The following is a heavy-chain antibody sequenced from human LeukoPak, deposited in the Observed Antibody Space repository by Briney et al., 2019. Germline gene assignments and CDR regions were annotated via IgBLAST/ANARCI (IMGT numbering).Heavy chain of an antibody. Sequence: AGGSLRLSCAASGFTFSSYAMSWVRQAPGKGLEWVSAISGSGGSTYYADSVKGRFTISRDNSKNTLYLQMNSLRAKDTAVYYCAKDGAVDTAMVTPYYFDYWGQGTLVTVSS. CDR2: ISGSGGST. CDR1: GFTFSSYA. CDR3: AKDGAVDTAMVTPYYFDY. J-gene: IGHJ4*02. V-gene: IGHV3-23*01. D-gene: IGHD5-18*01.